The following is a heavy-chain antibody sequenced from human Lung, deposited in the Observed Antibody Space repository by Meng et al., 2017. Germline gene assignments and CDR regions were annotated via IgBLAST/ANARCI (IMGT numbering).Heavy chain of an antibody. CDR3: ARGPTTMAHDFDY. CDR1: GGSFTDYY. V-gene: IGHV4-34*01. D-gene: IGHD4-11*01. CDR2: INHSGST. J-gene: IGHJ4*02. Sequence: QVQLQQGGVGLLTPSETLSLTCVVSGGSFTDYYWSWIRQPPGKGLEWIGEINHSGSTNYNPSLESRATISVDTSQNNLSLKLSSVTAADSAVYYCARGPTTMAHDFDYWGQGTLVTVSS.